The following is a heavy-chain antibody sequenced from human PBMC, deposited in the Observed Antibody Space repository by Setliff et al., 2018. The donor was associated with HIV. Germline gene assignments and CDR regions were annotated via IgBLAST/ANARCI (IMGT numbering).Heavy chain of an antibody. CDR3: ARDPELKQWLVRSPSFYFDY. D-gene: IGHD6-19*01. J-gene: IGHJ4*02. CDR2: INPDSRGT. V-gene: IGHV1-2*06. CDR1: GYAFTDYS. Sequence: ASVKVSCKTSGYAFTDYSIHWVRQAPGQGLEWVGRINPDSRGTNYAQTFQGRVTMTRDTSVSTAYMELSRLKSDDTAVYFCARDPELKQWLVRSPSFYFDYWGQGTLVTVSS.